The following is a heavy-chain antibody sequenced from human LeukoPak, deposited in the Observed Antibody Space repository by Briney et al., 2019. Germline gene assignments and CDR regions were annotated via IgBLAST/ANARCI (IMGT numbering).Heavy chain of an antibody. CDR3: ARDAHCSGASCYNYYHGLDV. D-gene: IGHD2-15*01. J-gene: IGHJ6*02. Sequence: ASVNVSCKASGYTFINYGISWVRQAPGQGLEWMGWINTYSGNTNYAQKFQGRVAMTTETSTTTVHMFLRSLTSDDTAVYYCARDAHCSGASCYNYYHGLDVWGQGTTVTVSS. CDR1: GYTFINYG. CDR2: INTYSGNT. V-gene: IGHV1-18*01.